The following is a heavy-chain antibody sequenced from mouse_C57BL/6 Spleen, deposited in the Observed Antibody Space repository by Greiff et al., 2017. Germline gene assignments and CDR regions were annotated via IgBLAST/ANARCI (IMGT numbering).Heavy chain of an antibody. Sequence: EVQRVESGGDLVKPGGSLKLSCAASGFTFSSYGMSWVRQTPDKRLEWVATISSGGSYTYYPDSVKGRFTISRDNAKNTLYLQMSSLKSEDTAMYYCARGGKFYDYDVPYAMDYWGQGTSVTVSS. CDR1: GFTFSSYG. CDR3: ARGGKFYDYDVPYAMDY. J-gene: IGHJ4*01. CDR2: ISSGGSYT. V-gene: IGHV5-6*01. D-gene: IGHD2-4*01.